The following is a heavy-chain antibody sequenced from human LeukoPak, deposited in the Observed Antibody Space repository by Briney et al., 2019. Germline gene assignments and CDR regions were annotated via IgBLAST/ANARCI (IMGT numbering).Heavy chain of an antibody. V-gene: IGHV4-34*01. Sequence: SETLSLTCAVYGGSFSGYYWSWIRQPPGKGLEWIGEINHSGSTNYNPSLKSRVTISVDTSKNQFSLKLSSVTAADTAVYYCARLGSYAYYYYYMDVWGKGTTVTISS. J-gene: IGHJ6*03. CDR2: INHSGST. CDR1: GGSFSGYY. D-gene: IGHD3-16*01. CDR3: ARLGSYAYYYYYMDV.